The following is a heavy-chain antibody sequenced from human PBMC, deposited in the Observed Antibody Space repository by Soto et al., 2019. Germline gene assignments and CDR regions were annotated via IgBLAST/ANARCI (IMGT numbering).Heavy chain of an antibody. Sequence: ASVKVSCKASGYTFTSYGISWVRQAPGQGLEWMGWISAYNGNTNYAQKLQGRVTMTTDTSTSTAYMELRSLRSDDTAVYYCATSSRITMIVVAPDAFDTWGQGTTVTVSS. J-gene: IGHJ3*02. D-gene: IGHD3-22*01. CDR1: GYTFTSYG. CDR2: ISAYNGNT. CDR3: ATSSRITMIVVAPDAFDT. V-gene: IGHV1-18*01.